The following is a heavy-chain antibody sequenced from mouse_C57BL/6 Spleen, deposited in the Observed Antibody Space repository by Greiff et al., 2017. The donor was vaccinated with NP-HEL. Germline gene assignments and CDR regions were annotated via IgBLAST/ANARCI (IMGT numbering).Heavy chain of an antibody. V-gene: IGHV5-16*01. CDR3: ARDGRYWYFDV. J-gene: IGHJ1*03. CDR2: INYDGSST. CDR1: GFTFSDYY. Sequence: EVKVVESEGGLVQPGSSMKLSCTASGFTFSDYYMAWVRQVPEKGLEWVANINYDGSSTYYLDSLKSRFIISRDNAKNILYLQMSSLKSEDTATYYCARDGRYWYFDVWGTGTTVTVSS.